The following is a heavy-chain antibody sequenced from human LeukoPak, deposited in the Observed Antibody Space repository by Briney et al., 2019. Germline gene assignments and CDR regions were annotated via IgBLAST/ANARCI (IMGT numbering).Heavy chain of an antibody. V-gene: IGHV3-30*02. CDR3: AKELSPPNYYYYYGMGV. Sequence: PGGSLRLSCAATGFTFSSYGMHWVRQAPGKGLGWVAFIRYDGSNKYYADSVKGRFTISRDNSKNTLYLQMNSLRAEDTAVYYCAKELSPPNYYYYYGMGVWGQGTTVTVSS. J-gene: IGHJ6*02. CDR1: GFTFSSYG. CDR2: IRYDGSNK. D-gene: IGHD3-16*02.